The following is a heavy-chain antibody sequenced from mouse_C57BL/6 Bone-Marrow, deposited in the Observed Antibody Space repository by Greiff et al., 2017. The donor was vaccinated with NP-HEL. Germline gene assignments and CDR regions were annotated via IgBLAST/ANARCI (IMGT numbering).Heavy chain of an antibody. D-gene: IGHD3-2*02. CDR1: GYTFTSYW. Sequence: QVQLKQPGAELVKPGASVKLSCKASGYTFTSYWITWVKQRPGPGLEWIGDIYPGSGSTNYNEKFKSKATLAVDTSSSTDYMQHSSRTSEDAAVEYGAREDSSGYEAYWGQGTLVTVSA. V-gene: IGHV1-55*01. CDR2: IYPGSGST. J-gene: IGHJ3*01. CDR3: AREDSSGYEAY.